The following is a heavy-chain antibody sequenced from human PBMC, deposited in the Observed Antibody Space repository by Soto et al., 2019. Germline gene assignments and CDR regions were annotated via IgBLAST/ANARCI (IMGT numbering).Heavy chain of an antibody. Sequence: SVKVSCKASGGTFSSYTISWVRQAPGQGLEWMGRITPILGIANYAQKFQGRVTITADKSTSTAYMELSSLRSEDTAVYYCARDRSIVATRPPFDYWGQGTLVTVSS. V-gene: IGHV1-69*04. J-gene: IGHJ4*02. CDR3: ARDRSIVATRPPFDY. D-gene: IGHD5-12*01. CDR2: ITPILGIA. CDR1: GGTFSSYT.